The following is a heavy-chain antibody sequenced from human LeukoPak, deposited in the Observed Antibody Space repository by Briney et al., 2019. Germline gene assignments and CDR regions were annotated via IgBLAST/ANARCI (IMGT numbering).Heavy chain of an antibody. V-gene: IGHV4-30-4*01. CDR3: ARGSWSSSIDY. J-gene: IGHJ4*02. D-gene: IGHD6-6*01. Sequence: PSQTLSLTCTVSGGSISSGDYYWIWIRQPPGKGPEWIGYIYYSGSTYYNPSLKSRVTISGGTSKNQFSLKVNSVTAADTAVYYCARGSWSSSIDYWGQGTLVTVSS. CDR2: IYYSGST. CDR1: GGSISSGDYY.